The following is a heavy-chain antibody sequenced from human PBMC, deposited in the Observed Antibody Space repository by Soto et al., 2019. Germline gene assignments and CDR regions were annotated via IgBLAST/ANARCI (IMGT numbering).Heavy chain of an antibody. CDR1: GYTFTSYD. CDR2: MNPNSGNT. Sequence: ASVKVSCKASGYTFTSYDINWVRQATGQGLEWMGWMNPNSGNTGYAQKFQGRVTMTRNTSISTAYMELSSLRSEDTAVYYCARGRYYGSGSPPRYYYYYYGMDVWGQGTTVTVSS. CDR3: ARGRYYGSGSPPRYYYYYYGMDV. J-gene: IGHJ6*02. V-gene: IGHV1-8*01. D-gene: IGHD3-10*01.